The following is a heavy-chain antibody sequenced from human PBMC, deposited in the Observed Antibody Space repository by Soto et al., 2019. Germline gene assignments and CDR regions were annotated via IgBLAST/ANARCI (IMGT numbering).Heavy chain of an antibody. V-gene: IGHV1-18*01. CDR3: GRKGYIGNFGLDV. D-gene: IGHD5-12*01. Sequence: QAQLVQSGAEVKRPGASVKVSCKASGYTFLNYDVAWVRRAPGQGLEWLGWISISKGKTYYEQRLQGRVTMTTDTATTTAYMEVTSLRSDDTAVYFCGRKGYIGNFGLDVWGQGTTVTVSS. CDR2: ISISKGKT. CDR1: GYTFLNYD. J-gene: IGHJ6*02.